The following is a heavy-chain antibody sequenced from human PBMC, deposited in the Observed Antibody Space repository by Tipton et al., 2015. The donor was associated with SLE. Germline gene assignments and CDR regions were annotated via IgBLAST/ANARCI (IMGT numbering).Heavy chain of an antibody. CDR1: GVSISSSRYYST. CDR2: ISSTGST. Sequence: TLSLTCTVSGVSISSSRYYSTWSWIRQSAGKGLEWIGRISSTGSTNYNPSLRSRVIMSVDTSENQFSLRVTSVTAADSAIYYCTRDRTPDYYYYYVDVWGKGTTVTVSS. D-gene: IGHD2-15*01. J-gene: IGHJ6*03. CDR3: TRDRTPDYYYYYVDV. V-gene: IGHV4-61*02.